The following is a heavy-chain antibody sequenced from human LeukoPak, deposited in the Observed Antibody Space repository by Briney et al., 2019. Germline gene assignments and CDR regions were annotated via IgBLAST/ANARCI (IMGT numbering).Heavy chain of an antibody. CDR2: IKQDGSEK. Sequence: GGSLRLSCAASGFTFSSYWMSWVRQAPGRGLEWVANIKQDGSEKYYVDSVKGRFTISRDNAKNSLYLQMNSLRAEDTAVYYCARDHSGSSSNFDYWGQGTLVTVSS. J-gene: IGHJ4*02. D-gene: IGHD1-26*01. V-gene: IGHV3-7*01. CDR1: GFTFSSYW. CDR3: ARDHSGSSSNFDY.